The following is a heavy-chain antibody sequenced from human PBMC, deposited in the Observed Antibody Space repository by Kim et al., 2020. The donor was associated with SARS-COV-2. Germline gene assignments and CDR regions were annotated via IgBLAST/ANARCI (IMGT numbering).Heavy chain of an antibody. J-gene: IGHJ4*02. CDR1: GFTFGDYA. D-gene: IGHD5-18*01. CDR3: AKDNLRRGYSYGYPDY. V-gene: IGHV3-9*01. CDR2: ISWNSGSI. Sequence: GGSLRLSCAVSGFTFGDYAMHWVRQAPGKGLEWVSGISWNSGSIGYADSVKGRFTISRDNAKNSLYLQMNSLRAEDTALYYCAKDNLRRGYSYGYPDYWGQGTLVTVSS.